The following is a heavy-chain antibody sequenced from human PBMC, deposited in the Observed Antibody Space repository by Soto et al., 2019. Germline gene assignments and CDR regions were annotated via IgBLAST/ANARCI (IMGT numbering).Heavy chain of an antibody. CDR3: SRDLLGGSGTYWRY. Sequence: EVQLVDSGGGLVQPGRSLRLSCTGSGFTFGDYAVSWVRQAPGKGLVWVGFMRSKAYGATTEYAASVKGRFSISRDDSKRVAYLQMNSLKIEDTAVYYCSRDLLGGSGTYWRYWGQGTLVTVSS. D-gene: IGHD3-10*01. V-gene: IGHV3-49*04. CDR1: GFTFGDYA. CDR2: MRSKAYGATT. J-gene: IGHJ4*02.